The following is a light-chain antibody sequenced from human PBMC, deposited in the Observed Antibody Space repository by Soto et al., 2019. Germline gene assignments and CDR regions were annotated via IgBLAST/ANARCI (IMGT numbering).Light chain of an antibody. CDR3: QRHNSAPPVS. CDR2: AAS. Sequence: DIQMTQSPSSLSASVGDRVTITCRASQGISNYLAWYRQKPGKVPKLLIYAASTLQSGVPSRFSGSGSGTDFTLTISSLQPEDVATYYCQRHNSAPPVSFGPGTKVDLK. J-gene: IGKJ3*01. V-gene: IGKV1-27*01. CDR1: QGISNY.